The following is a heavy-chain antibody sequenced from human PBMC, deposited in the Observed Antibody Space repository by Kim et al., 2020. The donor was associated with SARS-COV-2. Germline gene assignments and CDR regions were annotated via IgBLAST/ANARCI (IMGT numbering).Heavy chain of an antibody. V-gene: IGHV3-9*01. CDR3: AKSSIFGVVIH. Sequence: IGSADFVKGRFTISRDNAKNSLYLQMNSLRAEDTALYYCAKSSIFGVVIHWGQGTLVTVSS. J-gene: IGHJ4*02. CDR2: I. D-gene: IGHD3-3*01.